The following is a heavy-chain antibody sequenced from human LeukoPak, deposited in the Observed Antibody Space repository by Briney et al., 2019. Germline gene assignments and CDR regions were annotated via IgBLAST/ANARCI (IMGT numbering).Heavy chain of an antibody. CDR3: ARARHGYCYDSSGYNGDY. D-gene: IGHD3-22*01. Sequence: ASVKVSCKASGYTFTGYYMHWVRQAPGQGLEWMGWINPNSGGTNYAQKFQGRVTMTRDTSISTAYMELSRLRSDDTAVYYCARARHGYCYDSSGYNGDYWGQGTLVTVSS. J-gene: IGHJ4*02. V-gene: IGHV1-2*02. CDR1: GYTFTGYY. CDR2: INPNSGGT.